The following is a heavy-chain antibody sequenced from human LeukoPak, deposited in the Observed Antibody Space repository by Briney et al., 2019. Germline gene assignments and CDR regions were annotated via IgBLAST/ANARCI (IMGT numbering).Heavy chain of an antibody. D-gene: IGHD1-1*01. CDR3: AKSASVWNDAQLFDY. Sequence: GGSLRLCCAASGFIFSSYGMHWVRQAPGKGLEWVAFIRYDGSDKYSADSVKGRFTISRDNSKSTLYLQMNSLRAEDTAMYYCAKSASVWNDAQLFDYWGQGTLVTVST. V-gene: IGHV3-30*02. CDR1: GFIFSSYG. J-gene: IGHJ4*02. CDR2: IRYDGSDK.